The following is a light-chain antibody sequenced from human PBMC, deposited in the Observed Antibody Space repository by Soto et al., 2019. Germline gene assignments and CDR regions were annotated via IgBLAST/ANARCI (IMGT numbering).Light chain of an antibody. V-gene: IGLV2-14*01. CDR3: SSSTSTTTLL. Sequence: ALTPPASVSGSPGQSITISCTGTTSDVADFNYVSWYQHHPGNAPKLIIYAASNRPPGVSNRFSGSKSGNTASLTISGLQAEDEGEYYCSSSTSTTTLLFGGGTKLTVL. J-gene: IGLJ2*01. CDR2: AAS. CDR1: TSDVADFNY.